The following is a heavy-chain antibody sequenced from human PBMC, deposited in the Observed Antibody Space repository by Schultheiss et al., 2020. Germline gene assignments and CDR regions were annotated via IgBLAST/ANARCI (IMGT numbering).Heavy chain of an antibody. CDR2: IDPTGRST. J-gene: IGHJ4*02. CDR3: ARGAVAARRFDY. Sequence: WGSMRLSCAASGFTFSSSAMSWVRQAPGKGLEWVSSIDPTGRSTYYADSVKGRFTFSRDNSMNTLYLQMNSLRADDTAVYFCARGAVAARRFDYWGQGTLVTVSS. V-gene: IGHV3-23*01. CDR1: GFTFSSSA. D-gene: IGHD6-6*01.